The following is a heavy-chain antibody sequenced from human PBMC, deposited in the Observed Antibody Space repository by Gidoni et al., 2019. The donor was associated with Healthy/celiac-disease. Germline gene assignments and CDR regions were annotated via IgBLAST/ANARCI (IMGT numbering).Heavy chain of an antibody. J-gene: IGHJ5*02. D-gene: IGHD6-13*01. CDR3: ATGGIAAAGTESYWFDP. CDR1: GYTLTALS. V-gene: IGHV1-24*01. Sequence: QVQLVQSGAEVKKPGASVKVSCKVSGYTLTALSMHWVRQAPGKVLEWMGGCDPEECETIYSHQFQGRVTMTEDTSPDTAYMELSSLRSEDTAVYYCATGGIAAAGTESYWFDPWGQGTLVTVSS. CDR2: CDPEECET.